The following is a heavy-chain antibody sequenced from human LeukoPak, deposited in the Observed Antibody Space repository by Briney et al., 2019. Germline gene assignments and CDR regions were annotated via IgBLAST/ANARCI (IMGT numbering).Heavy chain of an antibody. Sequence: SETLSLTCTVSGGSISSYYWSWIRQPPGKGLEWIGYIYYSGSTNYNPSLKSRVTISVDTSKNQFSLRLSSVTAADTAVYYCARRVYDFWSGYYNYYMDVWGKGTTVTVSS. V-gene: IGHV4-59*08. CDR3: ARRVYDFWSGYYNYYMDV. J-gene: IGHJ6*03. D-gene: IGHD3-3*01. CDR2: IYYSGST. CDR1: GGSISSYY.